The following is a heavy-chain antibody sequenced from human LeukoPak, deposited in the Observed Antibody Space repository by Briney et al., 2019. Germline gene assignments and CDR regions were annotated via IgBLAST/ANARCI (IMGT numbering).Heavy chain of an antibody. V-gene: IGHV1-18*01. J-gene: IGHJ4*02. CDR2: ISASNGNT. CDR1: GYTFTRYG. D-gene: IGHD1-7*01. Sequence: GASVKVSCKASGYTFTRYGISWVRQAPGQGLQWLGWISASNGNTNYAQKFRDRVTMSTDTSTGIAYLDVRSLTSDDTAVHYCARDHSNWNYAPDFWGQGTLVIVSS. CDR3: ARDHSNWNYAPDF.